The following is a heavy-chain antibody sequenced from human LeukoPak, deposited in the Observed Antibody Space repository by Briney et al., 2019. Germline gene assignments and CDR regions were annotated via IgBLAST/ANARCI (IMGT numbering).Heavy chain of an antibody. CDR1: GFTFSSYT. D-gene: IGHD3-10*01. CDR2: ISRSSSYI. J-gene: IGHJ4*02. Sequence: GGSLRLSCAASGFTFSSYTMNWVRQAPGKGLEWVSSISRSSSYIYYADSMKGRFTISRDNAKNSLDLQMHSLRAEGTAVYYCARGSTVVRGVSPAGDYWGQGTLVTVSS. V-gene: IGHV3-21*01. CDR3: ARGSTVVRGVSPAGDY.